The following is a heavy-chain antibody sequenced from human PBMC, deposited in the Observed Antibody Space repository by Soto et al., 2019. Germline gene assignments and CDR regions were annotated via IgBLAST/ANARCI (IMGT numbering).Heavy chain of an antibody. CDR3: ASPGSGRVYGYGMDV. V-gene: IGHV1-69*13. CDR2: IIPIFGTA. Sequence: ASVKVSCKASGGTFSSYAISWVRQAPGQGLEWMGGIIPIFGTANYAQKFQGRVTITADESTSTAYMELSSLRSEDTAVYYCASPGSGRVYGYGMDVWGQGTTVTVSS. J-gene: IGHJ6*02. D-gene: IGHD3-10*01. CDR1: GGTFSSYA.